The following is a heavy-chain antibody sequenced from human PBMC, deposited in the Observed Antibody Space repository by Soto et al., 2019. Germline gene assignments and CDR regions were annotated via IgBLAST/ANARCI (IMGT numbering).Heavy chain of an antibody. CDR2: IWYDGSNK. J-gene: IGHJ6*02. V-gene: IGHV3-33*08. D-gene: IGHD5-12*01. CDR1: GFTFSSYG. CDR3: ARDRGYSGYDSPRFYYGMDV. Sequence: TGGSLRLSCAASGFTFSSYGMHWVRQAPGKGLEWVAVIWYDGSNKWYADSVKGRFTISRDNSKNTLYLQMNSLRAEDTAVYSCARDRGYSGYDSPRFYYGMDVWGQGTTVTVS.